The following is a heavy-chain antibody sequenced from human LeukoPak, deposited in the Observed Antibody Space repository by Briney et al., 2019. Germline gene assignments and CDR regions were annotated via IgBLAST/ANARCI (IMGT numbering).Heavy chain of an antibody. D-gene: IGHD2-2*02. CDR3: ARDKGGVVVPAAILSV. CDR1: GFTFSSYA. V-gene: IGHV3-30-3*01. J-gene: IGHJ6*02. CDR2: ISYDGSNK. Sequence: GGSLRLSCAASGFTFSSYAMRWVRQAPGKGLEWVAVISYDGSNKYYADSVKGRFTISRDNSKNTLYLQMNSLRAEDTAVYYCARDKGGVVVPAAILSVWGQGTTVTVSS.